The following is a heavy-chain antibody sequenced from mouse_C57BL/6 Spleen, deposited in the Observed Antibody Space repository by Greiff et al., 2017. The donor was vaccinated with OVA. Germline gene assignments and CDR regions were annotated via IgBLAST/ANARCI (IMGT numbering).Heavy chain of an antibody. Sequence: QVQLQQPGAELVKPGASVKLSCKASGYTFTSYWMQWVKQRPGQGLEWIGEIDPSDSYTNYNQKFKGKATLTVDTSSSTAYMQLSSLTSEDSAVDYCARWGSTGTEAWFAYWGQGTLVTVSA. CDR1: GYTFTSYW. V-gene: IGHV1-50*01. D-gene: IGHD4-1*01. J-gene: IGHJ3*01. CDR3: ARWGSTGTEAWFAY. CDR2: IDPSDSYT.